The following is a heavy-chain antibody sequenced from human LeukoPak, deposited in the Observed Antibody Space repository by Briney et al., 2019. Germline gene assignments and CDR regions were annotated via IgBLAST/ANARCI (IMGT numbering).Heavy chain of an antibody. Sequence: SVKVSCKASGGTFISYAISWVRQAPGQGLEWMGGIIPIFGTANYAQKFQGRVTITADESTSTAYMELSSLRSEDTAVYYCARLPQARYYYDSSGYSGDAFDIWGQGTMVTVSS. CDR1: GGTFISYA. V-gene: IGHV1-69*13. J-gene: IGHJ3*02. CDR2: IIPIFGTA. CDR3: ARLPQARYYYDSSGYSGDAFDI. D-gene: IGHD3-22*01.